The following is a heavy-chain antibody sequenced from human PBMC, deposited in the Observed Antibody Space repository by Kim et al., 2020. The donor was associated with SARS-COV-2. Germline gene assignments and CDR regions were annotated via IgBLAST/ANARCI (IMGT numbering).Heavy chain of an antibody. Sequence: GGSLRLFCAASGFTFDDYAMHWVRQAPGKGLEWVSLISWDGGSTYYADSVKGRFTISRDNSKNSLYLQMNSLRAEDTALYYCAKSRDSSSWYGGFDYWGQGTLVTVSS. CDR2: ISWDGGST. V-gene: IGHV3-43D*03. D-gene: IGHD6-13*01. CDR3: AKSRDSSSWYGGFDY. J-gene: IGHJ4*02. CDR1: GFTFDDYA.